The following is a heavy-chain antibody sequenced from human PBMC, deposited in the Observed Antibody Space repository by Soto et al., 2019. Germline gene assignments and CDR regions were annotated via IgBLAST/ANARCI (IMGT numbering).Heavy chain of an antibody. D-gene: IGHD6-25*01. CDR1: GFTFSSYA. Sequence: EVQLLESGGGLVQPGGSLRLSCAASGFTFSSYAMSWVRQAPGKGLEWVSAISGSGGSTYYADSVKGRFTISRDNSKNTLYLQMNRLRAEDTAVYYCAKDSLTKRLAPNYYYYYMDVWGKGTTVTVSS. CDR2: ISGSGGST. CDR3: AKDSLTKRLAPNYYYYYMDV. V-gene: IGHV3-23*01. J-gene: IGHJ6*03.